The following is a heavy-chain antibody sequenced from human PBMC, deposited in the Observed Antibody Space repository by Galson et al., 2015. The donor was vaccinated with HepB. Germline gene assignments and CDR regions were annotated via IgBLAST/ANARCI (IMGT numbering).Heavy chain of an antibody. Sequence: SLRLSCAASGFTFEDYAMHWVRQVPGKGLEWVSGISWNSDFTGYADSVRGRFTISRDNAKYFLYLQMNSLRAEDTAVYYCAKDYSSGWYGTELDYWGQGTLVTVSS. CDR1: GFTFEDYA. J-gene: IGHJ4*02. V-gene: IGHV3-9*01. D-gene: IGHD6-19*01. CDR3: AKDYSSGWYGTELDY. CDR2: ISWNSDFT.